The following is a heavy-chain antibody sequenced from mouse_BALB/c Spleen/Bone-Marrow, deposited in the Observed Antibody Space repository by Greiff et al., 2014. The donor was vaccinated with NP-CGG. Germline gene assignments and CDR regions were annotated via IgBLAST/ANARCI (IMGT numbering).Heavy chain of an antibody. CDR3: ARHESYGNYLYFDV. CDR1: GYTFTEYI. J-gene: IGHJ1*01. CDR2: FYPGSGSI. V-gene: IGHV1-62-2*01. Sequence: VKLMESGAGLVKPGASVKLSCKASGYTFTEYIIHWVRQRSGQGLEWIGWFYPGSGSIKYNEKFKDKATLTADKYSSTVYMELSRLTSEDSAVYFCARHESYGNYLYFDVWGAGTTVTVSS. D-gene: IGHD2-10*02.